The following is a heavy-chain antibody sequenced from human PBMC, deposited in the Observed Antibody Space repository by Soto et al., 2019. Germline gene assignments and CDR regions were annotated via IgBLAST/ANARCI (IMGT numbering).Heavy chain of an antibody. J-gene: IGHJ4*02. CDR1: GFRFSGYG. V-gene: IGHV3-30*18. CDR3: AKDGGGKNYNGWPQGF. CDR2: ISNDGSNK. Sequence: PGGSLRLSCAASGFRFSGYGMHWVRRAPGKGLEWLAAISNDGSNKYYGDSVKGRFTISRDNSKTTLYLQINSLRAEDTAVYYCAKDGGGKNYNGWPQGFWGQGTQVTVSS. D-gene: IGHD1-7*01.